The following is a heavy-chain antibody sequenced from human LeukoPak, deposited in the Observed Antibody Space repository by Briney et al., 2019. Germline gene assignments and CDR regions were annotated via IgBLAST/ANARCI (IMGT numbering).Heavy chain of an antibody. D-gene: IGHD5-18*01. Sequence: PSGTQSLTCSVSGGSISVYYWSWIRQPPGKGLEWIGYVYKSDTTNYNPSLESRVTISVDTSKNQLSLKMTSVTAADTAVYYCARSYSYVHGLDLWGQGTMVTVSS. J-gene: IGHJ3*01. CDR1: GGSISVYY. CDR2: VYKSDTT. V-gene: IGHV4-59*01. CDR3: ARSYSYVHGLDL.